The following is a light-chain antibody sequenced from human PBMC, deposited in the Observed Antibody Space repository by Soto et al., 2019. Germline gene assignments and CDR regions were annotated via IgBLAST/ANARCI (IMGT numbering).Light chain of an antibody. CDR1: QRIGRD. CDR2: GPS. V-gene: IGKV3-15*01. Sequence: EILLTQTPAILSASPGDAITLSCRASQRIGRDLAWYQQRRGQSPRLLIYGPSTRATGVPARFSGSGSGAETTLTIRNLQAEDFAVYYCQQYNDWPPSFGGGTKVEI. J-gene: IGKJ4*01. CDR3: QQYNDWPPS.